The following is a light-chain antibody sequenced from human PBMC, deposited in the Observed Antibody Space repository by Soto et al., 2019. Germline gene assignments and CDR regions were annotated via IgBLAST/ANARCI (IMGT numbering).Light chain of an antibody. CDR1: QIISSTY. J-gene: IGKJ2*01. V-gene: IGKV3-20*01. CDR2: GAS. Sequence: DIVLTQSPGTLSLSPGERATLSCRASQIISSTYLGWYQQKPGQAPRLLIYGASSRATGIPDRFSGSGSGTDFTLTIRRLEPEDFAVYYCQHYGTSLYTFGQGTKRES. CDR3: QHYGTSLYT.